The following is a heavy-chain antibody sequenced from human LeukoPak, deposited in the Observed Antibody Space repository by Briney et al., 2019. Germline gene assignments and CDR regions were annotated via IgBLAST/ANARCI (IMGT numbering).Heavy chain of an antibody. Sequence: PGGSLRLSCAASGFTFSSYAMSWVRQAPGKGLEWVSAISGSGGSTYYADSVKGRFTISRDNSKNTLYLQMNSLRAEDTAVYYCARDRYSTLYYYFLDYWGQGTLVTVSS. D-gene: IGHD2/OR15-2a*01. CDR3: ARDRYSTLYYYFLDY. J-gene: IGHJ4*02. CDR1: GFTFSSYA. CDR2: ISGSGGST. V-gene: IGHV3-23*01.